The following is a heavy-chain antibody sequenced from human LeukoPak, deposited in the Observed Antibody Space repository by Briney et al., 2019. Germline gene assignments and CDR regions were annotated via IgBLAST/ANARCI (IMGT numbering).Heavy chain of an antibody. J-gene: IGHJ4*02. CDR1: GYTFIHHY. Sequence: ASVKVSCKASGYTFIHHYIHWVRQAPGQGLEWMGWINPNSDDTNYAQKFQGRVTMTRDTSISTVYMELTRLRSDDTAVYYCVRIYREPDYWGQGTLVTVSS. V-gene: IGHV1-2*02. CDR3: VRIYREPDY. CDR2: INPNSDDT. D-gene: IGHD1-14*01.